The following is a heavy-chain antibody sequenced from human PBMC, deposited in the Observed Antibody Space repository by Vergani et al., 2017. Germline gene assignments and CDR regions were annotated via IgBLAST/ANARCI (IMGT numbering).Heavy chain of an antibody. J-gene: IGHJ4*02. D-gene: IGHD1-26*01. CDR1: GYTFTSYY. Sequence: QVQLVQSGAEVKKPGASVKVSCKASGYTFTSYYMPWVRQAPGQGLEWMGIINPSGGSTSYAQKFQGRVTMTRDTSTSTVYMELSSLRSEDTAVYYCARPDSIVGALEHRFDYWGQGTLVTVSS. V-gene: IGHV1-46*01. CDR3: ARPDSIVGALEHRFDY. CDR2: INPSGGST.